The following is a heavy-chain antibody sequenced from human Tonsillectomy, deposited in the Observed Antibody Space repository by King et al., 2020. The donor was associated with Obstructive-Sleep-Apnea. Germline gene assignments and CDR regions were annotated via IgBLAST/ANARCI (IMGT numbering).Heavy chain of an antibody. J-gene: IGHJ4*02. CDR3: AKDRKNIAVAGTDL. CDR1: GFTFSSYA. Sequence: DVQLVESGGGLVQPGGSLRLSCAASGFTFSSYAMSWVRQSPGKGLEWFSGISGRGGSTYYAYSVKGRFTISRDNSKNTLYLQMNSLRAEDTAVYYCAKDRKNIAVAGTDLWGQGTLVTVSS. CDR2: ISGRGGST. V-gene: IGHV3-23*04. D-gene: IGHD6-19*01.